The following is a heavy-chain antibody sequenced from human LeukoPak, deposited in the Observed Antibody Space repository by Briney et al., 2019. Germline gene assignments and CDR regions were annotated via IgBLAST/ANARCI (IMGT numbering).Heavy chain of an antibody. D-gene: IGHD3-10*01. V-gene: IGHV4-4*09. CDR1: GGSITNYY. CDR3: ARTGEYSGSGPSWAFDI. CDR2: IYASGNA. J-gene: IGHJ3*02. Sequence: SETLSLTCSLSGGSITNYYWSWVRHRPRKGLEWMAWIYASGNADYNPSLKSRVTISLGTSNNQFSLRLTSVPTSHTAVYYCARTGEYSGSGPSWAFDIWGQGTMVTVSS.